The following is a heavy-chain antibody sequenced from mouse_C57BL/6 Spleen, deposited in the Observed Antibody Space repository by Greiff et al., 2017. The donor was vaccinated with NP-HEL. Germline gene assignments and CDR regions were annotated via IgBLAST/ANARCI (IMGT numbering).Heavy chain of an antibody. J-gene: IGHJ2*01. D-gene: IGHD2-4*01. CDR3: AREPDYYFDY. CDR1: GFTFSSYT. V-gene: IGHV5-9*01. CDR2: ISGGGGNT. Sequence: EVQLVESGGGLVKPGGSLKLSCAASGFTFSSYTMSWVRQTPEKRLEWVATISGGGGNTYYPDSVKGRFTISRDNAKNTLYLQMSSLRSEDTALYYCAREPDYYFDYWGQGTTLTVSS.